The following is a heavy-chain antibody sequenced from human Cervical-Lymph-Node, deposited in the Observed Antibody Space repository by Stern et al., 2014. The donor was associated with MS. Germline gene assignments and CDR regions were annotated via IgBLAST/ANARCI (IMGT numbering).Heavy chain of an antibody. Sequence: QITLKESGPPLVKPTQTLTLTCTFSGFSLNTIGVGVGWIRQPPGGALEWLALIYWDDTTRCSPSLKSNLTITKDTSNHLVVLTKTNMDPVDTATYCCAHIINYCFGTDCSTDYFDYWGQGTLVTVSS. D-gene: IGHD3/OR15-3a*01. CDR2: IYWDDTT. J-gene: IGHJ4*02. CDR1: GFSLNTIGVG. V-gene: IGHV2-5*02. CDR3: AHIINYCFGTDCSTDYFDY.